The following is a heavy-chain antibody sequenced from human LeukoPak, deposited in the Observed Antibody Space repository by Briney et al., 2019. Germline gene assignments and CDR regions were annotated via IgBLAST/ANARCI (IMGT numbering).Heavy chain of an antibody. CDR2: INDDGSAT. Sequence: GGSLRLSCAASGFTLSNYWMHWVRHVPGKGLVWVSRINDDGSATFYADSVKGRFTISRDNAKNTLFLQINSLRAEDTAVYYCAREILAPGKTHDYWGQGTLVTVSS. CDR3: AREILAPGKTHDY. J-gene: IGHJ4*02. V-gene: IGHV3-74*01. CDR1: GFTLSNYW.